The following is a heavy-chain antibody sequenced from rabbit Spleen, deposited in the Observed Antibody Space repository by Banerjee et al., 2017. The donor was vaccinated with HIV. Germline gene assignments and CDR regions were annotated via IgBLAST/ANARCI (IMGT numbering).Heavy chain of an antibody. Sequence: QSLEESGGDLVKPGASLTLTCTASGFSFNEFSFNSGYDMCWVRQAPGKGLEWVACAYAGSSDSTYSATWAKGRFTISKTSSTTVTLQMTSLTAADTATYFCARDAGTSFSPYGMDLWGQGTLVTVS. J-gene: IGHJ6*01. CDR1: GFSFNEFSFNSGYD. CDR3: ARDAGTSFSPYGMDL. CDR2: AYAGSSDST. D-gene: IGHD8-1*01. V-gene: IGHV1S40*01.